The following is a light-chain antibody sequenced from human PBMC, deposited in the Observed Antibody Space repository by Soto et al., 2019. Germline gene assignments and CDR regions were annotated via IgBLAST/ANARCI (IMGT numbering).Light chain of an antibody. Sequence: EIVLTQSPATLSLSPGERATLSCRASQSISSFLGWYQQKPGQAPRLLIYDASTRATGIPARFSGSGSGTDFTLTISSLEPEDSAIYYCQLRSNWTPLTFGGGTKVEIK. J-gene: IGKJ4*01. CDR1: QSISSF. CDR3: QLRSNWTPLT. V-gene: IGKV3-11*01. CDR2: DAS.